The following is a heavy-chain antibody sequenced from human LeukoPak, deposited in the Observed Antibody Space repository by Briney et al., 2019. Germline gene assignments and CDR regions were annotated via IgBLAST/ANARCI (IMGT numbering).Heavy chain of an antibody. Sequence: ASVKVSCKASGYTFTGYYMHWVRQAPGQGLEWMGWLNPYSGGTNYAQRFQGRVTLTRDTSISTAYMELSRLTSDDTAVYYCARVPYYDFWSGYKGFDYWGQGTLVTVSS. CDR2: LNPYSGGT. J-gene: IGHJ4*02. D-gene: IGHD3-3*01. CDR3: ARVPYYDFWSGYKGFDY. CDR1: GYTFTGYY. V-gene: IGHV1-2*02.